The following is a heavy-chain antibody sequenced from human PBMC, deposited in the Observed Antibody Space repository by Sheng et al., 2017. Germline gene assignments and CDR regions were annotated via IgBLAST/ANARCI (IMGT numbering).Heavy chain of an antibody. CDR1: GGTSSNYI. V-gene: IGHV1-69*01. CDR2: FIPMHGTA. D-gene: IGHD3-22*01. J-gene: IGHJ4*02. CDR3: AKSPFYYDSSGYYYYFDY. Sequence: EQVVQSGAEVKRPGSSVKVSCKSSGGTSSNYIMTWVRQAPGQGLEWIGGFIPMHGTAEYAPKFQGRITISADESTGSGYMELSSLRSEDTAIFYCAKSPFYYDSSGYYYYFDYWGQGTLVTVS.